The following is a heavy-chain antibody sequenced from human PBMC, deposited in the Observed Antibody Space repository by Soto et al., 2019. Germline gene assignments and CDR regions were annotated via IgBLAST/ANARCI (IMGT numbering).Heavy chain of an antibody. CDR3: AKSLFGELLTDLAFDI. CDR2: IRGSGGSR. Sequence: GGSLRLSCAASGFTFSSYAMSWVRQAPGKGLEWVSAIRGSGGSRYYADSVKGRFTISRDNSKNTMYLQMNSLRAEDTAVYYCAKSLFGELLTDLAFDIWGQGTMVTVSS. V-gene: IGHV3-23*01. D-gene: IGHD3-10*02. CDR1: GFTFSSYA. J-gene: IGHJ3*02.